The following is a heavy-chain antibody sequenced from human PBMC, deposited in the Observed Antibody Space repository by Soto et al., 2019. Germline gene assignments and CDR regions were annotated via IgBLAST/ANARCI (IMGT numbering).Heavy chain of an antibody. CDR3: TRLYDYVHRPRRKDV. J-gene: IGHJ6*02. Sequence: GGSLRLSCAASGFTFSGSAMHWVRQASGKGLEWVGRIRSKANSYATAYAASVKGRFTISRDDSKNTAYLQMNSLKTEDTAVYYCTRLYDYVHRPRRKDVWGQGTTVTVSS. D-gene: IGHD3-16*01. CDR2: IRSKANSYAT. CDR1: GFTFSGSA. V-gene: IGHV3-73*01.